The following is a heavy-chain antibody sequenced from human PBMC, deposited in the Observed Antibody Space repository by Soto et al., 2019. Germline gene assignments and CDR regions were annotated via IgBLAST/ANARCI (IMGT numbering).Heavy chain of an antibody. D-gene: IGHD3-10*01. CDR1: GGSINSGDYY. CDR2: IFHSGST. CDR3: ARDRYYGSGTYYNFYSGMDV. V-gene: IGHV4-30-4*01. Sequence: PSETLSLTCTVSGGSINSGDYYWTWVRQPPGKGLEWIGNIFHSGSTYYTPSLQSRVTISLDTSKNHFSLKLSSVTPADTAVYDCARDRYYGSGTYYNFYSGMDVWGQGTTVTVSS. J-gene: IGHJ6*02.